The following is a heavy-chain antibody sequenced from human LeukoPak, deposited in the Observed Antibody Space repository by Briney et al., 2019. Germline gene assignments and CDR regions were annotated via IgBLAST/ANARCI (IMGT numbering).Heavy chain of an antibody. CDR1: GGSISSYY. J-gene: IGHJ6*02. V-gene: IGHV4-59*01. D-gene: IGHD3-10*01. CDR2: IYYSGST. Sequence: SETLSLTCTASGGSISSYYWSWIRQPPGKGLEWIGYIYYSGSTNYNPSLKSRVTISVDTSKNQVSLKLSSVTAADTAVYYCARGRRWGYYGSGSYRSFYYYGMDVWGQGTTVTVSS. CDR3: ARGRRWGYYGSGSYRSFYYYGMDV.